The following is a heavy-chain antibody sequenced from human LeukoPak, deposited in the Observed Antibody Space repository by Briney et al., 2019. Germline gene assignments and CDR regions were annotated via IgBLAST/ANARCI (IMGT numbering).Heavy chain of an antibody. V-gene: IGHV5-51*01. D-gene: IGHD3-3*01. CDR3: ARGAIVVTIDAFHI. J-gene: IGHJ3*02. Sequence: GESLKISCEGSGYSFNTYWIGWVRQMPGKGLEWMGIIYPGDSDTRYSPSFQGQVTISADKSISTAYLQWSSLKASDTAVYYCARGAIVVTIDAFHIWGQGTMVTVSS. CDR2: IYPGDSDT. CDR1: GYSFNTYW.